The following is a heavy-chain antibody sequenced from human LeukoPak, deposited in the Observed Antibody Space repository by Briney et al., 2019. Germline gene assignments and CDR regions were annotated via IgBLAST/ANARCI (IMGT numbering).Heavy chain of an antibody. V-gene: IGHV3-23*01. CDR2: ISGSGGCT. CDR3: AKYDSGSQPGLVDY. D-gene: IGHD3-10*01. CDR1: GFTFSSYA. Sequence: GGSLRLSCAASGFTFSSYAMSWVRQAPGKGLEWVSAISGSGGCTYYADSVKGRFTISRDNSKNTLYLQMNSLRAEDTAVYYCAKYDSGSQPGLVDYWGQGTLVTVSS. J-gene: IGHJ4*02.